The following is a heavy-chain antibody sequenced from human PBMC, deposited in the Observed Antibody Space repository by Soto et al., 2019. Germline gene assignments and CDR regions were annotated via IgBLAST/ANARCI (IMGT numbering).Heavy chain of an antibody. V-gene: IGHV3-33*01. CDR1: GFTFSSYG. CDR3: ARLGYCSGGSCRTYYYYGMDV. CDR2: IWYDGSNK. D-gene: IGHD2-15*01. J-gene: IGHJ6*02. Sequence: QVQLVESGGGVVQPGRSLRLSCAASGFTFSSYGMHWVRQAPGKGLEWVAVIWYDGSNKYYADSVKGRFTISRDNPKNTLYLQMNSLRAEDTAVYYCARLGYCSGGSCRTYYYYGMDVWGQGTTVTVSS.